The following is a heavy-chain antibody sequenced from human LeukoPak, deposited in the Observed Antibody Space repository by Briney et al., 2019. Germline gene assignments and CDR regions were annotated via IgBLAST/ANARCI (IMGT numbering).Heavy chain of an antibody. V-gene: IGHV4-4*07. Sequence: SETLSLTCTVSGGSISSYYWSWIRQPAGKGLEWIGRIYTSGNTNYNPSLKSRATISVDTSKNQFSLELSSVTAADTAVYYCARDRRIVGATSLNYWGQGTLVTVSS. J-gene: IGHJ4*02. CDR2: IYTSGNT. D-gene: IGHD1-26*01. CDR1: GGSISSYY. CDR3: ARDRRIVGATSLNY.